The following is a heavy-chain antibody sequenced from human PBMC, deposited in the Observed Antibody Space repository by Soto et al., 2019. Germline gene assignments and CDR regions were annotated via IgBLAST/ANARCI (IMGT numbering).Heavy chain of an antibody. V-gene: IGHV1-2*02. CDR1: GYTFTGYY. Sequence: ASVKVSCKASGYTFTGYYMHWVRQAPGQGLEWMGWINPNSGGTNYAQKFQGRVTMTRDTSISTAYMELSRLRSDDTAVYYCARGRNRRPSDAFDIWGQGTMVTVSS. CDR3: ARGRNRRPSDAFDI. CDR2: INPNSGGT. J-gene: IGHJ3*02.